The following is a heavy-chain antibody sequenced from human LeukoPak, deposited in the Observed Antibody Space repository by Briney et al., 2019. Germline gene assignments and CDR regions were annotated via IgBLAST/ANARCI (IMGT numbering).Heavy chain of an antibody. Sequence: ASVKVSCKASGYTFTGYYMHWVRQAPGQGLEWMGWINPNSGGTNYAQKFQGRVTMTRDTSISTAYMELSRLRSDDTAVYYCAANWNDAEAFDIWGQGTMVTVSS. V-gene: IGHV1-2*02. J-gene: IGHJ3*02. CDR2: INPNSGGT. D-gene: IGHD1-1*01. CDR1: GYTFTGYY. CDR3: AANWNDAEAFDI.